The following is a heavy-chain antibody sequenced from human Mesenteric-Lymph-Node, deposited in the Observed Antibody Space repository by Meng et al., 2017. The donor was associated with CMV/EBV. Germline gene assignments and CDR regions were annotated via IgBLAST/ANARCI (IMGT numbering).Heavy chain of an antibody. CDR3: ARDPSGWYGVDY. CDR2: INSDGGTI. J-gene: IGHJ4*02. V-gene: IGHV3-74*01. Sequence: GGSLRLSCAASGFTFSNYYMHWVRQAPGKGLEWVSRINSDGGTISYEDSVKGRFTISRDNAKNTLYLQMNSLRAEDTAVYYCARDPSGWYGVDYWGQGTLVTVSS. CDR1: GFTFSNYY. D-gene: IGHD6-19*01.